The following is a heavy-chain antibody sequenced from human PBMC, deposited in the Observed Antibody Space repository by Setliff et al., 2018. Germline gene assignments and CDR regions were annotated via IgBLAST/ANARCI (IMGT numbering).Heavy chain of an antibody. CDR2: MNPNRGNT. CDR1: GYTFTSYD. D-gene: IGHD2-15*01. V-gene: IGHV1-8*01. J-gene: IGHJ4*02. Sequence: ASVKVSCKASGYTFTSYDINWVRQATGQGLEWMGWMNPNRGNTGYAQKFQGRVTMTRNTSISTAYMELSSLRSEDTAVYYCARIHLVVAAIDNWGQGTLVTVSS. CDR3: ARIHLVVAAIDN.